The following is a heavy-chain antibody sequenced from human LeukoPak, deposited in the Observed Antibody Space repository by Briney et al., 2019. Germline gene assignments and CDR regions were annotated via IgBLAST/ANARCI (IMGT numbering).Heavy chain of an antibody. CDR1: GYTFTSYD. CDR2: MNPNSGNT. D-gene: IGHD6-13*01. V-gene: IGHV1-8*01. J-gene: IGHJ6*03. Sequence: ASVKVSCKASGYTFTSYDINWVRQATGQGLEWMGWMNPNSGNTGYAQKFQGRVTMTRNTSISTAYMELSSLRSEDTAVYYCARGRGSSWYGNYHYYYMDVWGKGTTVTVSS. CDR3: ARGRGSSWYGNYHYYYMDV.